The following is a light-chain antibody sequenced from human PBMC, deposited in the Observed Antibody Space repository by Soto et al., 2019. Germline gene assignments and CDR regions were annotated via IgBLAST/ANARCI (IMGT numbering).Light chain of an antibody. Sequence: QSALTQPASVSGSPGQSISISCTGTSSDVGDFNYVSWYQQHPDEAPKLMIYDVSDRPSGVSDRFSGSKSGSSASLTISGLQAEDEADYYCSSYTATNVVFGGGTKLTVL. CDR1: SSDVGDFNY. CDR3: SSYTATNVV. V-gene: IGLV2-14*03. J-gene: IGLJ2*01. CDR2: DVS.